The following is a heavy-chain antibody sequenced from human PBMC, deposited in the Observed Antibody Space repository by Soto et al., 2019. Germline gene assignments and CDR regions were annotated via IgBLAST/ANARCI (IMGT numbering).Heavy chain of an antibody. CDR2: INPSGGST. CDR1: GYTFTSYY. Sequence: ASVTVSCKASGYTFTSYYMHWVRQAPGQGLEWMGIINPSGGSTSYAQKFQGRVTMTRDTSTSTVYMELSSLRSEDTAVYYCARDQEGCSSTSCYEDYYYGMDVWGQGTTVTVSS. V-gene: IGHV1-46*01. D-gene: IGHD2-2*01. J-gene: IGHJ6*02. CDR3: ARDQEGCSSTSCYEDYYYGMDV.